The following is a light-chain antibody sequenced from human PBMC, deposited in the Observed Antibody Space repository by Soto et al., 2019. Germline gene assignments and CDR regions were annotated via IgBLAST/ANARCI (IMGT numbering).Light chain of an antibody. CDR3: QKYNSYSRT. Sequence: DIQMTQSPSTLSASVRDRVTITCRASQSISSWLAWYQQKPGKAPKLLIYDASSLESGVPSRFSGSGSGTEFTLTISSLQPDDFATYYCQKYNSYSRTFGQGTKVDIK. J-gene: IGKJ1*01. V-gene: IGKV1-5*01. CDR1: QSISSW. CDR2: DAS.